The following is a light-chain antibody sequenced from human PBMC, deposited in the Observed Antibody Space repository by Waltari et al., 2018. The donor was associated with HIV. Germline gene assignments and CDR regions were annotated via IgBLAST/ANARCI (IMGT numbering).Light chain of an antibody. CDR1: SSNIERNY. Sequence: SGSSSNIERNYVYWYKQFPGATPKVLIYKDNERPSGVPDRISGSKSGTSASLLISGLRSDDEADYYCAVWDESLDGWLFGGGTKLTVL. J-gene: IGLJ3*02. CDR3: AVWDESLDGWL. CDR2: KDN. V-gene: IGLV1-47*01.